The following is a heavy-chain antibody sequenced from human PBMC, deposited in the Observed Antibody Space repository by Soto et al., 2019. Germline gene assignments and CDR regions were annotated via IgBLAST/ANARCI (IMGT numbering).Heavy chain of an antibody. V-gene: IGHV1-46*01. J-gene: IGHJ4*02. CDR2: INPSGGST. CDR3: ARAGGSSSWFWEIDY. D-gene: IGHD6-13*01. CDR1: GYTSTSYY. Sequence: ASVKVSCKASGYTSTSYYMHWVRQAPGQGLEWMGIINPSGGSTSYAQKFQGRVTMTRDTSTSTVYMELSSLRSEDTAVYYCARAGGSSSWFWEIDYWGQGTLVTVSS.